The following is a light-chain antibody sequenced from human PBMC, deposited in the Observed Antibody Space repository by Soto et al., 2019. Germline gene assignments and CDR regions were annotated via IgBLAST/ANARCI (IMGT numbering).Light chain of an antibody. V-gene: IGKV3-11*01. CDR2: DAS. CDR1: QSVSSY. J-gene: IGKJ5*01. Sequence: EIVLTQSPATLSLSPGERATLSCRASQSVSSYLAWYQQKPGQAPRLLIYDASNRATGIPARFSGSWSGTDFTLTISSLEPEDFAVYYCQQRSNPITFGQGTRLEIK. CDR3: QQRSNPIT.